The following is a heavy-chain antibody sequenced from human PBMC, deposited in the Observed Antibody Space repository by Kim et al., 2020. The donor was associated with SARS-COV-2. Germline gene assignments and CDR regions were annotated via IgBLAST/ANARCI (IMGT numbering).Heavy chain of an antibody. CDR3: ARLSLYNESF. D-gene: IGHD1-20*01. CDR1: GGSINISRSY. J-gene: IGHJ4*02. Sequence: SETLSLTCTVSGGSINISRSYWGWIRQPPGKGLEWIGTMYYNGRTQYNPSLKTRVTVSVDTSKNQFSLQLRSVTAADTAVYYCARLSLYNESFWGQGTL. V-gene: IGHV4-39*01. CDR2: MYYNGRT.